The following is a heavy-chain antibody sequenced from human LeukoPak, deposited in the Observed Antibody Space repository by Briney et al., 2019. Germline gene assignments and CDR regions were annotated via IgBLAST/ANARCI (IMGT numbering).Heavy chain of an antibody. Sequence: GGSLRLSFAASGLTFSSYAMKWVRQAPGKGLEWVSISGSGGDTYYADSVKGRFTISRDNSKNTLYLQMNSLRAEDTAVYYCAKARGATYGTYYFDYWGQGTLVTVSS. CDR2: ISGSGGDT. CDR1: GLTFSSYA. CDR3: AKARGATYGTYYFDY. V-gene: IGHV3-23*01. J-gene: IGHJ4*02. D-gene: IGHD4/OR15-4a*01.